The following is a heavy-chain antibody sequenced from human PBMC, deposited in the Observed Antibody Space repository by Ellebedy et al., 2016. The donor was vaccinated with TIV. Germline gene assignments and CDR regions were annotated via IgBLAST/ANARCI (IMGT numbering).Heavy chain of an antibody. D-gene: IGHD5-18*01. J-gene: IGHJ4*02. CDR1: GFIFDDYT. Sequence: GESLKISCAASGFIFDDYTMHWVRQAPGKGLVWVSRVNTDGSNTIYADSVKGRFTISRDNAKNTVYLQMNSLRAEDTAVYYCAREVEDTAMYNFDYWGQGTLVTVSS. V-gene: IGHV3-74*01. CDR2: VNTDGSNT. CDR3: AREVEDTAMYNFDY.